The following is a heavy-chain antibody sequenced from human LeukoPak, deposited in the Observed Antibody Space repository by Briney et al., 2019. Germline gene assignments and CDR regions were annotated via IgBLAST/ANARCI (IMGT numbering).Heavy chain of an antibody. CDR3: AREVWVTRYDFWSGYGSTGFDP. CDR2: VYHSETT. D-gene: IGHD3-3*01. J-gene: IGHJ5*02. Sequence: SETLSLTCTVSGDSISSSHWWSWVRQPPGKGLEWIGEVYHSETTNYSPSLQSRVTISVDKSKNQFSLRLSSVTAADTAVYYCAREVWVTRYDFWSGYGSTGFDPWGQGTLVTVSS. CDR1: GDSISSSHW. V-gene: IGHV4-4*02.